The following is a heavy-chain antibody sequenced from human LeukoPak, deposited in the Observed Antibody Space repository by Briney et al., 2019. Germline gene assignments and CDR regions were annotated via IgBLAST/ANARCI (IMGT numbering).Heavy chain of an antibody. CDR3: ARLGCCSGGSCYSWGYYYYYMDV. Sequence: GGSLRLSCAASGFTFSSYSMNWVRQAPGKGLEWVSSISSSSSYIYYADSVKGRFTISRDNAKNSLYLQMNSLRAEDTAVYYCARLGCCSGGSCYSWGYYYYYMDVWGKGTTVTISS. D-gene: IGHD2-15*01. CDR1: GFTFSSYS. J-gene: IGHJ6*03. V-gene: IGHV3-21*01. CDR2: ISSSSSYI.